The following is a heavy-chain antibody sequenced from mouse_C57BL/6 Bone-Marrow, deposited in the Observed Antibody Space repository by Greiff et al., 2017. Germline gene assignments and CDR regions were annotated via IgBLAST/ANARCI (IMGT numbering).Heavy chain of an antibody. V-gene: IGHV1-15*01. J-gene: IGHJ3*01. CDR2: IDPEPGGT. D-gene: IGHD2-1*01. CDR3: TRGGVYYGKGGFAY. CDR1: GYTFTDYE. Sequence: VQLQQSGAELVRPGASVTLSCKASGYTFTDYEMHWVKQTPVHGLEWIGAIDPEPGGTAYNQKFKGKAILTADKSSSTAYMELRSLTSEDSAVYYCTRGGVYYGKGGFAYWGQGTLVTVSA.